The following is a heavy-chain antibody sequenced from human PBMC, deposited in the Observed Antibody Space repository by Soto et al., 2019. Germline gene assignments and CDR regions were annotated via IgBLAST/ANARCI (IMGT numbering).Heavy chain of an antibody. V-gene: IGHV4-4*02. CDR1: GGSISSSNW. Sequence: SETLSLTCAVSGGSISSSNWWSWVRQPPGKGLEWIGEIYHSGSTNYNPSLKSRVTISVDKSKNQFSLKLSSVTAADTAVYYCARGIVVVVAATRRDYYHYGMDVWGQGTTVTVSS. J-gene: IGHJ6*02. CDR2: IYHSGST. CDR3: ARGIVVVVAATRRDYYHYGMDV. D-gene: IGHD2-15*01.